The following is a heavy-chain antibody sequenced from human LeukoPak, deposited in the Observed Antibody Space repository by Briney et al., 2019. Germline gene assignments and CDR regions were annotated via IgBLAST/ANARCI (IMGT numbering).Heavy chain of an antibody. CDR2: IYDSGST. Sequence: PSETLSLTCTVSGGSIGSYYWSWIRQPPGKGLEWIGYIYDSGSTNYNPSLRSRVTISLEMSKHQFSLNLTSVTAADTAVYYCASNTGTVFDYWGQGALVTVSS. V-gene: IGHV4-59*01. J-gene: IGHJ4*02. CDR1: GGSIGSYY. CDR3: ASNTGTVFDY. D-gene: IGHD7-27*01.